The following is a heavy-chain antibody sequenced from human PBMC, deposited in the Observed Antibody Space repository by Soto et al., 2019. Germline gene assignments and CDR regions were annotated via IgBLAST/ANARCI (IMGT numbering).Heavy chain of an antibody. CDR1: GYPFTSYG. V-gene: IGHV1-18*04. CDR2: ISTYSGNT. D-gene: IGHD3-3*01. CDR3: ERHLFGVIIMGDY. J-gene: IGHJ4*02. Sequence: XSVKLSCTAAGYPFTSYGSIWVRQAPGQGLEWMGWISTYSGNTDYAQKFQGRITMTTDTSTDTVYMELRSLRSDDTAVYFCERHLFGVIIMGDYWGQRTLVTVSS.